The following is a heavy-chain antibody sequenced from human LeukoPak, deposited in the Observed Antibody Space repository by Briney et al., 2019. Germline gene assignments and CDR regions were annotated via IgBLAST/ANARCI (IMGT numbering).Heavy chain of an antibody. CDR2: ISGSGGST. Sequence: PGGSLRVSCAASGFSFSNHDMSWVRQAPGKGLEWVSAISGSGGSTYYADSVKGRFTISRDNSKNTLYLQMNSLRAEDTAVYSCAKLVRAHVLPAARRDYWGQGTLVTVSS. CDR3: AKLVRAHVLPAARRDY. V-gene: IGHV3-23*01. CDR1: GFSFSNHD. J-gene: IGHJ4*02. D-gene: IGHD2-2*01.